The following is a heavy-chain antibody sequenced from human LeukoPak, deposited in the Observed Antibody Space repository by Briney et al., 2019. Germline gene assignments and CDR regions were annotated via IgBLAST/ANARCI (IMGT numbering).Heavy chain of an antibody. CDR2: ISGSGTDI. Sequence: PGGSLRLSCAASGFTFSSYEMNWIRQAPGKGLECLSYISGSGTDINYADSVRGRFTISRDNAKNLLYLQMNDLRVEDTAVYYCARTARHLDYWGQRTLVAVSS. D-gene: IGHD5-18*01. J-gene: IGHJ4*02. CDR3: ARTARHLDY. CDR1: GFTFSSYE. V-gene: IGHV3-48*03.